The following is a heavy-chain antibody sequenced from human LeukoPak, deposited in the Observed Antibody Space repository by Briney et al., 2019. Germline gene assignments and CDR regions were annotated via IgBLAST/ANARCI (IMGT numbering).Heavy chain of an antibody. CDR2: IYTRGST. D-gene: IGHD2-15*01. V-gene: IGHV4-4*07. Sequence: SETLSLTCTVSGGSINNYWSWSRQPAGTGLEWIGRIYTRGSTNYNPSLKSRVTISVDTYKNHFSLKVSSVTAADTAVYYCARGRYCSADICSGGDAFDIWGQGTMVSVSS. CDR1: GGSINNY. CDR3: ARGRYCSADICSGGDAFDI. J-gene: IGHJ3*02.